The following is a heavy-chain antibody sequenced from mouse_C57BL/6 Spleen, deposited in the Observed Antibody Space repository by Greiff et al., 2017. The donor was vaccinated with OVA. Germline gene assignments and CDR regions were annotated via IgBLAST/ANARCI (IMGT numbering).Heavy chain of an antibody. CDR3: ARSNLLLRGAWFAY. CDR1: GFTFTDYY. CDR2: VYPYNGGT. D-gene: IGHD1-1*01. J-gene: IGHJ3*01. V-gene: IGHV1-36*01. Sequence: EVQVVESGPVLVKPGPSVKISCKASGFTFTDYYMHWVKQSHGKSLEWIGLVYPYNGGTSYNQKFKGKATLTVDTSSSTAYMELNSLTSEDSAVYYCARSNLLLRGAWFAYWGQGTLVTVSA.